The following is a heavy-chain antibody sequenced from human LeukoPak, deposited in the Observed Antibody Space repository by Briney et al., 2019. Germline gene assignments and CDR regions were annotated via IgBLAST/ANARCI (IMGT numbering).Heavy chain of an antibody. CDR1: GFTFNSYA. V-gene: IGHV3-30*04. Sequence: GGTLRLSCAASGFTFNSYARVWVRQAPGKGLEGGVVIYYDGSNKYNADSVKGRFTIYRDNCKNTLYLQMNSLRDEDTAVYYCASFPPRDTPLDYWGQGTLVTVSS. D-gene: IGHD5-18*01. J-gene: IGHJ4*02. CDR3: ASFPPRDTPLDY. CDR2: IYYDGSNK.